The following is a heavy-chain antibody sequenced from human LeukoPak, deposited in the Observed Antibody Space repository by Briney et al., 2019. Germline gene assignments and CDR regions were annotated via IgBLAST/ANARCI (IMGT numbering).Heavy chain of an antibody. CDR3: ARENWYRFDP. Sequence: GGSLRLSCEASGFPLSTFWMIWVRQPPGKGLEWVAKIQQDGSGEEYVDSVKGRFTISRGNAKNSLYLQMNSLRVEDTGVYYCARENWYRFDPWGQGTLVTVSS. D-gene: IGHD1-1*01. V-gene: IGHV3-7*01. CDR2: IQQDGSGE. J-gene: IGHJ5*02. CDR1: GFPLSTFW.